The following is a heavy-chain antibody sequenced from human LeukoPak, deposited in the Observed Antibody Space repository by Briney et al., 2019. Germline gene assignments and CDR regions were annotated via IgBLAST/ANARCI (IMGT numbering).Heavy chain of an antibody. CDR2: INHSGST. CDR1: GGSFSGYY. Sequence: SETLSLTCAVYGGSFSGYYWSWIRQPPGKGLEWIGEINHSGSTNYNPSLKSRVTISVDTSKNQFSLKLSSVTAADTAVYYRARPEGIAAAGTMGLWGQGTLVTVSS. D-gene: IGHD6-13*01. CDR3: ARPEGIAAAGTMGL. V-gene: IGHV4-34*01. J-gene: IGHJ4*02.